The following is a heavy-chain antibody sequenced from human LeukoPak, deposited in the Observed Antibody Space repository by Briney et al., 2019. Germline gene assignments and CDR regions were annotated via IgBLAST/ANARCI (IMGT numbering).Heavy chain of an antibody. CDR1: RGTFSSYA. D-gene: IGHD1-1*01. J-gene: IGHJ4*02. CDR3: ASPVELERGYFDY. V-gene: IGHV1-69*05. Sequence: GSSVKVSCKASRGTFSSYAISWVRQAPGQGLEWMGGIIPIFGTANYAQKFQGRVTITTDESTSTAYMELSSLRSEDTAVYYCASPVELERGYFDYWGQGTLVTVSS. CDR2: IIPIFGTA.